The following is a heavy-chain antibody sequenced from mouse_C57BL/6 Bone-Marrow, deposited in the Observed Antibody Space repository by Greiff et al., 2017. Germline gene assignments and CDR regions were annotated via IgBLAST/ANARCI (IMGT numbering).Heavy chain of an antibody. CDR2: IYPGNSDT. V-gene: IGHV1-5*01. D-gene: IGHD2-4*01. J-gene: IGHJ4*01. Sequence: VQLQQSGTVLARPGASVKMSCKTSGYTFTSYWMHWVKQRPGQGLEWIGAIYPGNSDTSYNQKFKGKTKLTAVTSASTAYMELSSLTNEDSAVYYCTSPIYYDYEGLYYYAMDYWGQGTSVTVSS. CDR1: GYTFTSYW. CDR3: TSPIYYDYEGLYYYAMDY.